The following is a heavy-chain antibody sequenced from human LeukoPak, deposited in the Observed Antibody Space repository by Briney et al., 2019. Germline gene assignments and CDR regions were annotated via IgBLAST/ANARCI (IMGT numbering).Heavy chain of an antibody. CDR3: ARSYDSRGYYYYGMDV. V-gene: IGHV4-59*01. D-gene: IGHD3-22*01. J-gene: IGHJ6*02. CDR2: IYYSGST. CDR1: GGSISAYY. Sequence: SETLSLTCTVSGGSISAYYWSWIRQPPGKGLDWIGYIYYSGSTNYNPSLKSRVTISLDTSKNQFSLRLSSVTAADTAVYYCARSYDSRGYYYYGMDVWGQGTTVTVSS.